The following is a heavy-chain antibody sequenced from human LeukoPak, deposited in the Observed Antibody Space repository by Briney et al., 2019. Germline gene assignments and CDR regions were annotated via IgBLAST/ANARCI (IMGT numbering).Heavy chain of an antibody. V-gene: IGHV3-53*01. CDR3: VAPGSPAGSYYYGDN. Sequence: GGSLRLSCAASGFTVSSNYMSWVRQAPGKGLEWVSSLYRGGSTYYADSVKGRFTISRDNSKNTLHLQMNSLRAEDTAVYYCVAPGSPAGSYYYGDNWGQGPLVTVSS. CDR2: LYRGGST. J-gene: IGHJ4*02. D-gene: IGHD3-10*01. CDR1: GFTVSSNY.